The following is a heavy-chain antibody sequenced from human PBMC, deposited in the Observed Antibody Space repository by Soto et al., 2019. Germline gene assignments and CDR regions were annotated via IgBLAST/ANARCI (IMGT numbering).Heavy chain of an antibody. V-gene: IGHV3-64D*06. CDR1: GFIFSDYA. D-gene: IGHD3-10*01. Sequence: GGSLRLSCSDSGFIFSDYAMYLVRQAPGKGLECVSGIKFNGEVIESADSVKHRFFISRDNSKATLYLQMTSLRPEDTAMYYCAKRASYGARVKFFDSWGQGSPVTVSS. CDR3: AKRASYGARVKFFDS. CDR2: IKFNGEVI. J-gene: IGHJ4*02.